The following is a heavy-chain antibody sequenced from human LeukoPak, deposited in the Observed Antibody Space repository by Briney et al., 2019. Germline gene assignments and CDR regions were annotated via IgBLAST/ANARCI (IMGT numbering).Heavy chain of an antibody. V-gene: IGHV1-69*05. Sequence: SVKLFCRASGGTFSSYAISWVRQASGQGLEWIGGITPIFSTANYAKKFQGRVTITTDESTSTAYMGLSSLRSEDTAVYYCARDRGDYSPYYYYYYMDVWGKGTTVTVSS. CDR1: GGTFSSYA. D-gene: IGHD4-11*01. J-gene: IGHJ6*03. CDR3: ARDRGDYSPYYYYYYMDV. CDR2: ITPIFSTA.